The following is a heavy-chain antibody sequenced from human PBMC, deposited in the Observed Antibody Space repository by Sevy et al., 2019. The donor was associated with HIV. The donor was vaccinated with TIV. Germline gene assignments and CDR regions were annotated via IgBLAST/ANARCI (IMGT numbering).Heavy chain of an antibody. D-gene: IGHD3-22*01. CDR1: GFTFSSYG. J-gene: IGHJ4*02. V-gene: IGHV3-33*01. CDR2: IWYDGSNK. Sequence: GGSPRLSCAASGFTFSSYGMHWVRQAPGKGLEWVAVIWYDGSNKYYADSVKGRFTISRDNSKNTLYLQMNSLRAEDTAVYYCARSGNYYDSSAAVDYWGQGTLVTVSS. CDR3: ARSGNYYDSSAAVDY.